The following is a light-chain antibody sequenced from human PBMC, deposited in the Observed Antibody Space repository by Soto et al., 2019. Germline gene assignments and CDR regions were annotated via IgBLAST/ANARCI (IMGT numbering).Light chain of an antibody. V-gene: IGKV3-11*01. CDR1: QDIINF. J-gene: IGKJ2*01. CDR2: DAS. Sequence: EIVLAQSPATLPLSPGERATLSCRASQDIINFLAWYQQRPGQAPRLLIYDASNRATGIPARFSGSGSGTDFTLTIVGLEPEDVAIYYCQQRASWPPFTFGQGTKLEV. CDR3: QQRASWPPFT.